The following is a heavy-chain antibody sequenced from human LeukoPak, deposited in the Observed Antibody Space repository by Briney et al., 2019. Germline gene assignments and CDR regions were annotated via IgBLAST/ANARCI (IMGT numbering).Heavy chain of an antibody. D-gene: IGHD3-16*01. V-gene: IGHV4-39*01. Sequence: SETLSLTCTVSGGSISISSYYWGWIRQPPGKGLEWVGSIYYSGSTYYNPSLKSRVTISVDTSKNQFSLKLSSVTAADTAVYYCARQNDYVWGSSDYWGQGTLVTVSS. J-gene: IGHJ4*02. CDR1: GGSISISSYY. CDR3: ARQNDYVWGSSDY. CDR2: IYYSGST.